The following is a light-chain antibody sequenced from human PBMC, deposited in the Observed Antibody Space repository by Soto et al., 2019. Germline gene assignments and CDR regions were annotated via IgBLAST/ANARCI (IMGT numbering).Light chain of an antibody. J-gene: IGKJ1*01. CDR1: QHISTY. CDR2: AAS. Sequence: DIQMNQSPSSLSASVGDRVTISCRSSQHISTYLNWYQHKPGKAPKLLVYAASTLQSGVPSRFSGSGSGTDFRLTISSLQPEDFATYYCQQSSTIPRTFGQGTKVDLK. CDR3: QQSSTIPRT. V-gene: IGKV1-39*01.